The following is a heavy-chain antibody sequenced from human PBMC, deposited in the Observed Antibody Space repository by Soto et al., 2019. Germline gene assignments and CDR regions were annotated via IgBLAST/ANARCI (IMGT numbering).Heavy chain of an antibody. CDR1: VFSFSISP. CDR2: ISYDGTNK. V-gene: IGHV3-30-3*01. CDR3: ASDPKISCGQHWAFNDFGS. J-gene: IGHJ5*01. D-gene: IGHD1-1*01. Sequence: QVQLVESGGGGGQPGRSLRLSCAASVFSFSISPMHWVRQAPGKGPEWVALISYDGTNKFYADSLKGRFTISRDNSKSTLYLQVYSLRPEDAAVYYFASDPKISCGQHWAFNDFGSWGQGTLFTVSS.